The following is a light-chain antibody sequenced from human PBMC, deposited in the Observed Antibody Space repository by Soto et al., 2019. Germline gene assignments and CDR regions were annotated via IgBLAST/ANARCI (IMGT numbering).Light chain of an antibody. CDR3: QQYNSYSPT. J-gene: IGKJ1*01. CDR2: AAY. Sequence: IPLTQSPSPPSSSVEDRITIPCRASQSISNHLNWYQQKPGKAHKLLIFAAYSLQSGVHSRFSGSRSGPDFTLTISSLQPDDFATYYCQQYNSYSPTFGQGTKVDIK. CDR1: QSISNH. V-gene: IGKV1-5*01.